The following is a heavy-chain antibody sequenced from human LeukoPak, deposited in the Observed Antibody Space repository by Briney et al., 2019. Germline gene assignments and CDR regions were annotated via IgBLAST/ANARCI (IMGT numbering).Heavy chain of an antibody. CDR1: GSRFTSYW. CDR2: IDPSDSYT. Sequence: GESLQISCKGSGSRFTSYWISWGRQMPGKGLEWMGRIDPSDSYTNYSPSFQGHVTISADKSISTAYLQWSSLKASDTAMYYCARQGYYDILTGYYDAFDIWGQGTMVTVSS. V-gene: IGHV5-10-1*01. CDR3: ARQGYYDILTGYYDAFDI. J-gene: IGHJ3*02. D-gene: IGHD3-9*01.